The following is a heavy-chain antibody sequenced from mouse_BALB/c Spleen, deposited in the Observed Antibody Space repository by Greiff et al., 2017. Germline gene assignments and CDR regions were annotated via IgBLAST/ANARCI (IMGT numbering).Heavy chain of an antibody. CDR3: ARPLYGNYAWFAY. CDR2: ILPGSGST. D-gene: IGHD2-1*01. V-gene: IGHV1-9*01. Sequence: QVQLKESGAELMKPGASVKISCKATGYTFSSYWIEWVKQRPGHGLEWIGEILPGSGSTNYNEKFKGKATFTADTSSNTAYMQLSSLTSEDSAVYYCARPLYGNYAWFAYWGQGTLVTVSA. J-gene: IGHJ3*01. CDR1: GYTFSSYW.